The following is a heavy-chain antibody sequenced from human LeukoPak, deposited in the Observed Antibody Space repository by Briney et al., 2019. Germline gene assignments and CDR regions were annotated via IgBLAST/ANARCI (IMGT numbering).Heavy chain of an antibody. Sequence: ASVKVSCKASGYTFTSYGISWVRQAPGQGLEWMGWISAYNGNTNYAQKLQGRVTMTTDTSTSTAYMELRSLRSDDTAVYYCARDLGIRFLEWLPPGGIDWFDPWGQGTLVTVSS. CDR2: ISAYNGNT. D-gene: IGHD3-3*01. CDR1: GYTFTSYG. J-gene: IGHJ5*02. CDR3: ARDLGIRFLEWLPPGGIDWFDP. V-gene: IGHV1-18*01.